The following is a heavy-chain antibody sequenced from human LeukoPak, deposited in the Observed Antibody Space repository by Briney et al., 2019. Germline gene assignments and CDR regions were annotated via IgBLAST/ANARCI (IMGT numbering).Heavy chain of an antibody. CDR1: DGSICNYY. J-gene: IGHJ3*02. CDR3: ARTKMLLVVSDGFDI. V-gene: IGHV4-59*08. D-gene: IGHD2-8*01. Sequence: SETLSLTCTVSDGSICNYYWSWIRQPPGKGLQWIGYIYYTGSTNYNPSLKSRVSISIDTSKNQFSLKLSSVTAADTAVYYCARTKMLLVVSDGFDIWGPGTMVTVSS. CDR2: IYYTGST.